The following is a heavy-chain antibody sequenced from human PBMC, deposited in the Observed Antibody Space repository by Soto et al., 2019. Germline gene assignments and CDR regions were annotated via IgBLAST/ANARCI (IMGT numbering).Heavy chain of an antibody. CDR3: AREETAWPLAYGLDV. Sequence: GGSLRLSCAASGFTFSRYSMHWVRQAPGKGLEWVSSIGTRSDIYYADSVKGRFTISRDNAKNSLSLQMNSLRAEDTGVYYCAREETAWPLAYGLDVWGQGTTVTVSS. CDR1: GFTFSRYS. CDR2: IGTRSDI. V-gene: IGHV3-21*01. J-gene: IGHJ6*02. D-gene: IGHD2-21*02.